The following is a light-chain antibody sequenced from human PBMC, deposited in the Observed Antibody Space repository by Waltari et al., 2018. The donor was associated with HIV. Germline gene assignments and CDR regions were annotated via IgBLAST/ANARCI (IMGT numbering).Light chain of an antibody. CDR1: HSNIGNDY. Sequence: QSVLTQPPSVSAAPGQKVTISCSASHSNIGNDYVSWYQQLPSTAPQLLIYDNTKRPSGIPDRFSGSKSGTSASLGITGLLAGDEAYYYCGTWDSSLSAVVFGGGTKLTVL. CDR3: GTWDSSLSAVV. J-gene: IGLJ3*02. V-gene: IGLV1-51*01. CDR2: DNT.